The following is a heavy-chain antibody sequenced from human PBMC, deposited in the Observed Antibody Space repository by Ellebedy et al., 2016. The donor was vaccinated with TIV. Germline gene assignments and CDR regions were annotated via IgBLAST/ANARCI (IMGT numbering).Heavy chain of an antibody. V-gene: IGHV3-33*01. CDR1: GLTFSSYG. J-gene: IGHJ4*02. CDR2: IWSDGSNK. Sequence: GGSLRLXXAASGLTFSSYGMHWVRQAPGKGLEWVAVIWSDGSNKYYADSVKGRFSISRDNYHNMLYLQMNSLRAEDTAVYYCATSVVGAPVLGADYWGQGTLVTVSS. D-gene: IGHD2-15*01. CDR3: ATSVVGAPVLGADY.